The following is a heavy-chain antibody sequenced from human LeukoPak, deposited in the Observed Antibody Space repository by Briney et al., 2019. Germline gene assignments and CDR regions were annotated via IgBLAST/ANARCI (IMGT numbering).Heavy chain of an antibody. CDR3: ARGDLGIFN. D-gene: IGHD7-27*01. Sequence: PSETLSLTCAVYGGSFSGYHWSWIRQPPGKGLEWIGEINHSGSTNYNPSLKSRVTISVDTSKNQFSLKLSSVTAADTAVYYCARGDLGIFNWGQGTLVTVSS. CDR2: INHSGST. J-gene: IGHJ4*02. V-gene: IGHV4-34*01. CDR1: GGSFSGYH.